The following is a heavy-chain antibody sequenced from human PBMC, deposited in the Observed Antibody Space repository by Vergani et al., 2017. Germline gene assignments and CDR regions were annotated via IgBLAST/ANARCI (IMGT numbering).Heavy chain of an antibody. J-gene: IGHJ6*03. V-gene: IGHV2-5*04. CDR3: VYRKTECGTTGCFYPFYDYYYMDV. Sequence: QITLKESGPTLVKPTQTFTLPCTFSGFSPNTRGASVAWIRQPPGKALDWLALIYWNDDQHYSPSLNNRVTITKDTSKNQVVLTMTNMDYVDTGTYYCVYRKTECGTTGCFYPFYDYYYMDVWGKGTTVTVSS. D-gene: IGHD2/OR15-2a*01. CDR1: GFSPNTRGAS. CDR2: IYWNDDQ.